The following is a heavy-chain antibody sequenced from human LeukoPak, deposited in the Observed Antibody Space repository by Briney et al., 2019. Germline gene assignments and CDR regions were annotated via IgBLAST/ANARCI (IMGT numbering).Heavy chain of an antibody. J-gene: IGHJ4*02. CDR2: IQYNGNNK. Sequence: PGGSLRLSCAASGFTFSTCGMHWVRQTPGKGLERVAFIQYNGNNKFYAGSVKGRFAISRDNSQHTLFLQMNSLRPEDTALYFCAKDMTALTPWGWGQGALVTVSS. V-gene: IGHV3-30*02. CDR3: AKDMTALTPWG. CDR1: GFTFSTCG. D-gene: IGHD4-11*01.